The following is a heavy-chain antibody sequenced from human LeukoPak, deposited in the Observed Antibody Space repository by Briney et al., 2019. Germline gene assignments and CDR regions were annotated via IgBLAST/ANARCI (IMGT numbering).Heavy chain of an antibody. D-gene: IGHD4-17*01. J-gene: IGHJ4*02. CDR2: IYHSGST. V-gene: IGHV4-39*01. Sequence: SETLSLTCSVSGGSITSSSYYWGWIRQPPGQGLEWIGSIYHSGSTYYNPSLKSRVTISVDTSKHQFFLKLNSVPATDTAVYYCARPTSYYGDYRWWGQGALVTVSS. CDR3: ARPTSYYGDYRW. CDR1: GGSITSSSYY.